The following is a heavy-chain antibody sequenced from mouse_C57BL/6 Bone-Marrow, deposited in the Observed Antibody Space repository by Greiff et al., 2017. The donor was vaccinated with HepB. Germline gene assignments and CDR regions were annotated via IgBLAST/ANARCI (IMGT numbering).Heavy chain of an antibody. CDR1: GFTFSSYG. D-gene: IGHD2-14*01. CDR3: ARGRGTLFAY. CDR2: ISSGGSYT. J-gene: IGHJ3*01. V-gene: IGHV5-6*01. Sequence: EVQLLESGGDLVKPGGSLKLSCAASGFTFSSYGMSWVRQTPDKRLEWVATISSGGSYTYYPDSVKGRFTISRDNAKNTLYLQMSSLKSEDTAMYYCARGRGTLFAYWGQGTLVTVSA.